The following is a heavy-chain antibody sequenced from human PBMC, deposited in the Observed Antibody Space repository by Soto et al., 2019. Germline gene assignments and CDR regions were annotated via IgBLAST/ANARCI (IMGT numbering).Heavy chain of an antibody. Sequence: GSLRLSCAASGFTFSSYSMSWVRQAPGKGLEWVSGFRTSGDGGTTYYADSVKGRFTISRDNSKNMLFLQMNSLRAEDTAIYYCAKKVNSGPGSQYFDYWGQGTLVTVSS. CDR1: GFTFSSYS. D-gene: IGHD3-10*01. V-gene: IGHV3-23*01. J-gene: IGHJ4*02. CDR2: FRTSGDGGTT. CDR3: AKKVNSGPGSQYFDY.